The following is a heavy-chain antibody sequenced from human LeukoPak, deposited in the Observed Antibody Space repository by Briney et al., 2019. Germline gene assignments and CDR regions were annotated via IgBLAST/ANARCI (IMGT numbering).Heavy chain of an antibody. D-gene: IGHD2-2*01. Sequence: SVKVSCKASGGTFSSYAISWVRQAPGQGLEWMGGIIPIFGTANYAQKFQGRVTITADESTSTAYMELSSLRSEDTAVYYCARGKDAYCSGTSCSFDPWGQGTLVTVSS. CDR1: GGTFSSYA. CDR2: IIPIFGTA. CDR3: ARGKDAYCSGTSCSFDP. V-gene: IGHV1-69*13. J-gene: IGHJ5*02.